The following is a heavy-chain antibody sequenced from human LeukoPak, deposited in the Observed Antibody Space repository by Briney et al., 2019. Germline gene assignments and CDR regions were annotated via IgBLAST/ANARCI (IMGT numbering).Heavy chain of an antibody. CDR1: GGSISSYY. J-gene: IGHJ4*02. V-gene: IGHV4-59*01. Sequence: KTSETLSLTCTVSGGSISSYYWSWIRQPPGKGLEWIGYIYYSGSTNYNPSLKSRVTISVDTSKNQFSLKLSSVTAADTAVYYCARVGMYYYGSGTWYYFDYWGQGTLVTVSS. CDR2: IYYSGST. CDR3: ARVGMYYYGSGTWYYFDY. D-gene: IGHD3-10*01.